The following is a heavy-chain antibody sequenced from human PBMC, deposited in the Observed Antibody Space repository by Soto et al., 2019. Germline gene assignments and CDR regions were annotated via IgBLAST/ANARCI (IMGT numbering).Heavy chain of an antibody. J-gene: IGHJ6*03. CDR1: SGSISSSNW. CDR3: ARVPAYYYYMDV. Sequence: PSETLSLTCAVSSGSISSSNWWSWVRQPPGKGLEWIGEIYHSGSTNYTPSLKSRVTISVDKSKNQFSLKLSSVTAADTAVYYCARVPAYYYYMDVWGKGTTVTVSS. V-gene: IGHV4-4*02. CDR2: IYHSGST. D-gene: IGHD2-2*01.